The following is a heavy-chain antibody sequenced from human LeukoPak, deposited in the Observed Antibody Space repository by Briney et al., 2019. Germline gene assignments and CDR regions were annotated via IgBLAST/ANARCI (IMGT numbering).Heavy chain of an antibody. D-gene: IGHD1-26*01. V-gene: IGHV1-18*01. Sequence: ASVKVSCKASGYSLSRYGISWVRQAPGQGLEWMGWISTYNGNTNYAQKFQGRLTMTTDTATKTAYMELRSLRSDDTAVYYCARDTDDAYGGATAGYWGQGTLVSVSS. CDR1: GYSLSRYG. CDR2: ISTYNGNT. J-gene: IGHJ4*02. CDR3: ARDTDDAYGGATAGY.